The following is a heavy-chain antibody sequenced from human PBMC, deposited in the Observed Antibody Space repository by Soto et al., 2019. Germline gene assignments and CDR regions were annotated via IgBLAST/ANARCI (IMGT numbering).Heavy chain of an antibody. CDR2: IYYSGST. CDR1: GGSISSSSYY. V-gene: IGHV4-39*01. J-gene: IGHJ5*02. Sequence: PSETLSLTCTVSGGSISSSSYYWGWIRQPPGKGLEWIGSIYYSGSTYYNPSLKSRVTISVDTSKNQFSLKLSSVTAADTAVYYCARPVPSRRITGTTGWFDPWGQGTLVTVPS. CDR3: ARPVPSRRITGTTGWFDP. D-gene: IGHD1-7*01.